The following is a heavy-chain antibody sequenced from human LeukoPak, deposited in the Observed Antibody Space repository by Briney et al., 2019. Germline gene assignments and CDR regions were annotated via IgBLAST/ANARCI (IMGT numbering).Heavy chain of an antibody. CDR3: ARIGLRAANFDY. Sequence: PGRSLRLSCEASGFTFSAYTMHWIRQTPGKGQAPGKQLEWLAVISFDGNNHYYTHSVQGRFTISRDNSRNTLYLQMNSLRAEDTAVYYYARIGLRAANFDYWGQGTLVIVSS. J-gene: IGHJ4*02. CDR1: GFTFSAYT. V-gene: IGHV3-30-3*01. D-gene: IGHD2-15*01. CDR2: ISFDGNNH.